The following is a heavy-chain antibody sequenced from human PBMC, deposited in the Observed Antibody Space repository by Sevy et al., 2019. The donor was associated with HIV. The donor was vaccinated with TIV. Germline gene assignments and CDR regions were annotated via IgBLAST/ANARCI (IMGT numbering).Heavy chain of an antibody. D-gene: IGHD1-1*01. V-gene: IGHV1-18*01. Sequence: ASVKVSCKASGYTFTSYGISWVRQAPGQWLEWMGWISAYNGNTNYAQKLQGRVTMTTDTSTSTAYMELRSLRSDDTAVYYCARGGNRYNWNADYFDYWGQGTLVTVSS. CDR1: GYTFTSYG. CDR2: ISAYNGNT. CDR3: ARGGNRYNWNADYFDY. J-gene: IGHJ4*02.